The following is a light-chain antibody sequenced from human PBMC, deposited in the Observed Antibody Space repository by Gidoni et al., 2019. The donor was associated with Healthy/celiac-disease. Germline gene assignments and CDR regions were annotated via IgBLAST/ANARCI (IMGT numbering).Light chain of an antibody. CDR3: AAWDDSLNGPV. CDR1: SSNIGNNA. V-gene: IGLV1-36*01. Sequence: QSVLTQPPSVSEAPRQRVTISCSGSSSNIGNNAVNWYQQLPGKSPKLLIYYDDLLPSGVSDRFSGSKSGTSASLASSGLQSEDEADYYCAAWDDSLNGPVFGGGTKLTV. CDR2: YDD. J-gene: IGLJ2*01.